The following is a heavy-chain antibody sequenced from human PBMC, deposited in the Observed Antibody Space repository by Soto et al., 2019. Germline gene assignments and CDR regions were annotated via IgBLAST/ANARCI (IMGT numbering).Heavy chain of an antibody. V-gene: IGHV4-30-2*01. CDR2: IYHTGNT. CDR1: GGSINSGGYS. D-gene: IGHD2-2*01. CDR3: ARVERTLSTPFAYGMDV. Sequence: QLQLQESGSGLVKPSQTLSLTCTVSGGSINSGGYSWIWIRQPPGKVLEWIGYIYHTGNTFYNPSLQSRVTISVDQSKNQFSLSLGSVTAADTAMYYCARVERTLSTPFAYGMDVWGQGTTVTVSS. J-gene: IGHJ6*02.